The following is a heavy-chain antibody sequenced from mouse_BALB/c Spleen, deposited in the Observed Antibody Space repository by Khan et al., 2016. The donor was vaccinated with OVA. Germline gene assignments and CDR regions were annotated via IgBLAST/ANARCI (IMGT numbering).Heavy chain of an antibody. Sequence: QVQLQQSGAELVKPGASVRLSCKASGYTFTSYYLYWVKQRPGQGLEWIGDINPSSGGTNFNEKFKSKATLTVDKSSSTAYIQLNSLTSEDSAVYFCTSSGYASFAYWGQGTLVTVSA. D-gene: IGHD3-2*02. CDR2: INPSSGGT. V-gene: IGHV1S81*02. J-gene: IGHJ3*01. CDR3: TSSGYASFAY. CDR1: GYTFTSYY.